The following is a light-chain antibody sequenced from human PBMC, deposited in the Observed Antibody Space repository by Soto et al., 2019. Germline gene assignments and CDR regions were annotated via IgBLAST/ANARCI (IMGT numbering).Light chain of an antibody. CDR2: GNN. V-gene: IGLV1-40*01. J-gene: IGLJ1*01. CDR3: TSYTSTSTYV. CDR1: SASIGAGYD. Sequence: QSVLTQPPSVSGAPGQRVTISCTGNSASIGAGYDVHWYQQLPGTAPRLLIYGNNNRPSGVPDRFSGSKSGTSASLAITGLQAEDEADYYCTSYTSTSTYVFGTGTKLTVL.